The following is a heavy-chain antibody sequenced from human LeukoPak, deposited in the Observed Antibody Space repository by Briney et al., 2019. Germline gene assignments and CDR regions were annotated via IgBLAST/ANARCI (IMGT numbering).Heavy chain of an antibody. CDR1: GFTFTNYP. V-gene: IGHV3-30*04. Sequence: PGGSLRLSCAASGFTFTNYPVHWVRQAPGKGLEWVAVISYDGSNKYYADSVKGRFTISRDNSKNTLYLQMNSLRAEDTAVYYCARDRLDYYDSSGYYFDAFDIWGQGTMVTVSS. CDR3: ARDRLDYYDSSGYYFDAFDI. D-gene: IGHD3-22*01. J-gene: IGHJ3*02. CDR2: ISYDGSNK.